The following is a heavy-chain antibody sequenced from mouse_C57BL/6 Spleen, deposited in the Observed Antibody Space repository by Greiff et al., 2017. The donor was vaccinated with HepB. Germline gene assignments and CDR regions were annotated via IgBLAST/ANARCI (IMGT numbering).Heavy chain of an antibody. CDR3: ARGIWAPYWYFDV. Sequence: QVQLQQPGAELVMPGASVKLSCKASGYTFTSYWMHWVKQRPGQGLEWIGEIDPSDSYTNYNQKFKGKSTLTVDKSSSTAYMQLSSLTSEDSAVYDCARGIWAPYWYFDVWGTGTTVTVSS. V-gene: IGHV1-69*01. D-gene: IGHD4-1*01. CDR1: GYTFTSYW. J-gene: IGHJ1*03. CDR2: IDPSDSYT.